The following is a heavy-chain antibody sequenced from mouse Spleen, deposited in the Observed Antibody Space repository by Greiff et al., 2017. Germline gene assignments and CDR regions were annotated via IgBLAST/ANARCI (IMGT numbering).Heavy chain of an antibody. CDR2: IDPSDSYT. V-gene: IGHV1-69*01. CDR3: ARFGNYYFDY. J-gene: IGHJ2*01. D-gene: IGHD2-1*01. CDR1: GYTFTSYW. Sequence: QVQLQQPGAELVMPGASVKLSCKASGYTFTSYWMHWVKQRPGQGLEWIGEIDPSDSYTNYNQKFKGKATLTVDKSSSTAYMQLSSLTSEDSAGYYCARFGNYYFDYWGQGTTLTVSS.